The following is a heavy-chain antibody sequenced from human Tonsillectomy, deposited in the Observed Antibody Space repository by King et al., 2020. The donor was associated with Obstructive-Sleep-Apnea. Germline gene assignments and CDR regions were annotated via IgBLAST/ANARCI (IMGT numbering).Heavy chain of an antibody. CDR3: ARVTWRPYYYGMDV. CDR1: GGSISSTNW. Sequence: QLQESGPGLVKPSGTLSLTCAVSGGSISSTNWWRWVRQPPGKGLRWIGEIHHSGSSNYNPSLKSRVTISVDKSKNQFSLKLSSVTAADTAVYYCARVTWRPYYYGMDVWGQGTTVTVSS. V-gene: IGHV4-4*02. J-gene: IGHJ6*02. CDR2: IHHSGSS. D-gene: IGHD5-24*01.